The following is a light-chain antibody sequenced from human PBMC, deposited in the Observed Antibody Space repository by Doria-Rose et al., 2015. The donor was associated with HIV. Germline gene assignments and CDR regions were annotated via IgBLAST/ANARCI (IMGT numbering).Light chain of an antibody. V-gene: IGKV2-28*01. CDR2: LGS. J-gene: IGKJ2*01. CDR1: QSLLHSNGYNY. Sequence: SPLSPPVTPGEPAPISCGSSQSLLHSNGYNYLDWYLQKPGQSPQLLIYLGSNRASGVPDRFSGSGSGTDFTLKISRVEAEDVGVYYCMQALQSPYTFGQGTKLEIK. CDR3: MQALQSPYT.